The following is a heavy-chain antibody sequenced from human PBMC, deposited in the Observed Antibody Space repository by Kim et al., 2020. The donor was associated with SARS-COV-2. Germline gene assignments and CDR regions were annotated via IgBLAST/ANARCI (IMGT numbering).Heavy chain of an antibody. Sequence: SETLSLTCAVYGGSFSGYYWSWIRQPPGKGLEWIGEINHSGSTNYNPSLKSRVTISVDTSKNQFSLKLSSVTAADTAVYYCARGRGVWGGIPLNWFDPWG. CDR3: ARGRGVWGGIPLNWFDP. CDR1: GGSFSGYY. D-gene: IGHD3-16*01. J-gene: IGHJ5*02. V-gene: IGHV4-34*01. CDR2: INHSGST.